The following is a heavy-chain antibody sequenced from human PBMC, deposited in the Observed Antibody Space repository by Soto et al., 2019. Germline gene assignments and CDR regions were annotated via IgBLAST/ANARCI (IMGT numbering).Heavy chain of an antibody. CDR2: ISGSDAGT. J-gene: IGHJ4*02. CDR3: TKEPCTRSSCCFDF. D-gene: IGHD2-2*01. V-gene: IGHV3-23*01. Sequence: EVQLLESGGGLVQPGGSLRLSCEASGFTFSSHALSWVRQAPGKGLEWVSAISGSDAGTFDADSVRGRFTISRDNSKNTVYLHMTSLRVEDTGIYYCTKEPCTRSSCCFDFWGQGSLVTVSS. CDR1: GFTFSSHA.